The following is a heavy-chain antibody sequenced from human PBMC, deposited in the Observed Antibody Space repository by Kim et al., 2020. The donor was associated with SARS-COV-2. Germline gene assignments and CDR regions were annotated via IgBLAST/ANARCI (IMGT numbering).Heavy chain of an antibody. CDR3: ARGGANMAS. V-gene: IGHV3-7*01. Sequence: SVQYYVDSLKGRFTISRDNAKNSLYLQMNSLGAEDTAVYYCARGGANMASWGQGTLVTVSS. CDR2: SVQ. D-gene: IGHD1-26*01. J-gene: IGHJ4*02.